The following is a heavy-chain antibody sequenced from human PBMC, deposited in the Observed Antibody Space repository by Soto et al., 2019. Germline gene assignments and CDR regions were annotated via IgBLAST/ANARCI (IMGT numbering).Heavy chain of an antibody. CDR2: IYHSGST. CDR1: GGSISSGGYS. V-gene: IGHV4-30-2*01. Sequence: QLQLQESGSGLVKPSQTLSLTCAVSGGSISSGGYSWSWIRQPPGKGLEWIGYIYHSGSTYYNPSLKSRVTISVDRSKDQFCLKLSAVTAADTAVYYCAAGGGLPRYYWGQGTLVTVSS. J-gene: IGHJ4*02. D-gene: IGHD5-12*01. CDR3: AAGGGLPRYY.